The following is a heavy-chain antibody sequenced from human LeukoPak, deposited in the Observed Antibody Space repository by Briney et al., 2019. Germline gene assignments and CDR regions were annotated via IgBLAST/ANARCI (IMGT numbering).Heavy chain of an antibody. V-gene: IGHV3-30*02. CDR3: ARNRESYWVPELDY. CDR2: IRYDGSNK. D-gene: IGHD3-16*01. CDR1: GFTFSSYG. J-gene: IGHJ4*02. Sequence: GGSLRLSCAASGFTFSSYGMHWVRQAPGKGLEWVAFIRYDGSNKDYADSVKGRFTISRDNAKNSLYLQMNSLRAEDTAVYYCARNRESYWVPELDYWGQGTLVTVSS.